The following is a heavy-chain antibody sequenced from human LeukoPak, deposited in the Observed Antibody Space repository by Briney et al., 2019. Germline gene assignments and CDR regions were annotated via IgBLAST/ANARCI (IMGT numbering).Heavy chain of an antibody. D-gene: IGHD3-9*01. J-gene: IGHJ5*02. CDR1: GGSISSYY. Sequence: SETLSLTCTVSGGSISSYYWSGIRQPAGKGLGWIGRIYTSGSTNYNPSLKRRVTMSVDTSKNQFSLNLRSLTAADTRVYYSARLNGYSSESWFDPWGQETRVTVSS. CDR3: ARLNGYSSESWFDP. V-gene: IGHV4-4*07. CDR2: IYTSGST.